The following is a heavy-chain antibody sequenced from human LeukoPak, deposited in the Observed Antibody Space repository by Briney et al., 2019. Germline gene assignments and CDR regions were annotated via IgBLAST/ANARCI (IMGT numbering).Heavy chain of an antibody. CDR2: ISGSGGST. CDR1: GFTFSSYA. J-gene: IGHJ2*01. Sequence: GGSLRLSCAASGFTFSSYAMSWVRQAPGKGLEWVSAISGSGGSTYYTDSVKGRFAFSRDNSKNTLYLQMNSLRPEDTAVYYCAKSEFPSVADPWHLDVWGRGTLVTVSS. V-gene: IGHV3-23*01. CDR3: AKSEFPSVADPWHLDV. D-gene: IGHD6-19*01.